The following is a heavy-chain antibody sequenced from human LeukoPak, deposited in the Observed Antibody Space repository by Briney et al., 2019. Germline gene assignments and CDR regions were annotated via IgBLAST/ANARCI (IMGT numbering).Heavy chain of an antibody. Sequence: GGSLRLSCAAFGFTFDDYAMHWVRQAPGKGLEWVSGISWNSGSIGYADSVKGRFTISRDNAKNSLYLQMNSLRAEDTAVYYCAHGSMYQLDYWGQGTLVTVSS. CDR1: GFTFDDYA. J-gene: IGHJ4*02. V-gene: IGHV3-9*01. CDR2: ISWNSGSI. D-gene: IGHD2-2*01. CDR3: AHGSMYQLDY.